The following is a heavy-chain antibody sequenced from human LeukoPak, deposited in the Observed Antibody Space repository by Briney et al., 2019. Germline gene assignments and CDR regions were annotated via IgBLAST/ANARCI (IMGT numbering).Heavy chain of an antibody. Sequence: SVKVSCKASGGTFSSYAISWVRQAPGQGLEWMGRIIPILGIANYAQKFQGRVTITADKSTSTAYMELSSLRSEDTAVYYCARARLHYYDSSGYSSPFDYWGQGALVTVSS. CDR1: GGTFSSYA. D-gene: IGHD3-22*01. CDR2: IIPILGIA. CDR3: ARARLHYYDSSGYSSPFDY. V-gene: IGHV1-69*04. J-gene: IGHJ4*02.